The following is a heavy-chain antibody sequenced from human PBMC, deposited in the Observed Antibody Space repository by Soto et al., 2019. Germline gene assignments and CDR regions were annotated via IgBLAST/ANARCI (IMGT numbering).Heavy chain of an antibody. CDR3: ARVYCGGDCYSSSWYFDL. CDR1: GGTFSSYA. Sequence: QVQLVQSGAEVKKPGSSVKVSCKASGGTFSSYAISWVRQAPGQGLEWVGGIIPIFGTANYAQKFQGRVTITADESTSTAYMELSSLRSEDTAVYYCARVYCGGDCYSSSWYFDLWGRGTLVTVSS. CDR2: IIPIFGTA. D-gene: IGHD2-21*02. J-gene: IGHJ2*01. V-gene: IGHV1-69*01.